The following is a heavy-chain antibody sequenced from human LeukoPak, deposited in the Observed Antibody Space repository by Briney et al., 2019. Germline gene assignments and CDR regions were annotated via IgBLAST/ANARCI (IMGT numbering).Heavy chain of an antibody. V-gene: IGHV3-23*01. J-gene: IGHJ4*02. D-gene: IGHD6-19*01. CDR1: GLAFSSYA. CDR3: AKVVPSSGWDDY. Sequence: GGSLRLSCAASGLAFSSYAMSWVRPAPGKGLEWVSTISVASNTFYADSVKGRFTISRDNSRNTVYLQMTSLRADDTAVYYCAKVVPSSGWDDYWGQGTLVTVSS. CDR2: ISVASNT.